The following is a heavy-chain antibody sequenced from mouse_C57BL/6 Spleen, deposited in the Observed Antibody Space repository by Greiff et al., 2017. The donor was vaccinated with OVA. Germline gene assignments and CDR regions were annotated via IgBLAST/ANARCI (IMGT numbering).Heavy chain of an antibody. V-gene: IGHV1-47*01. J-gene: IGHJ3*01. CDR3: ARKELDSSGYAWFAY. D-gene: IGHD3-2*02. Sequence: QVPLQPSGAELVKPGASVKMSCKASGYTFTTYPIEWMKQKHGKSLEWIGNFHPYNDDTKYNEKFKGKATLTVEKSSSTVYLELSRLTSDDSAVYYCARKELDSSGYAWFAYWGQGTLVTVSA. CDR1: GYTFTTYP. CDR2: FHPYNDDT.